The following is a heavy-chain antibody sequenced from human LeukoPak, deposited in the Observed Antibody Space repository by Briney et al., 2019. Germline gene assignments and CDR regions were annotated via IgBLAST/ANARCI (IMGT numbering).Heavy chain of an antibody. J-gene: IGHJ4*02. D-gene: IGHD3-16*02. V-gene: IGHV4-34*01. Sequence: PSETLSLTCTVSGGSFSGCYWSWIRQPPGKGLEWIGEINHSGSTNYNPSLKSRVTISVDTSKNQFSLKLSSVTAADTAVYYCARAMITFGGVIPFDYWGQGTLVTVSS. CDR1: GGSFSGCY. CDR3: ARAMITFGGVIPFDY. CDR2: INHSGST.